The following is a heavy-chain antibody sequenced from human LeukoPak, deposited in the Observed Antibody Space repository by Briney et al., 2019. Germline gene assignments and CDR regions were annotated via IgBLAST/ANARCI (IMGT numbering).Heavy chain of an antibody. CDR2: TSGSGGST. Sequence: GGSLRLSCAVSGFTFSSYGMSWVRQAPGKGLEWVSGTSGSGGSTYYADSVKGRFTISRDNSKNTLYLQMNRLRAEDTAVYYCAKDQGDYSSGWSIFDYWGQGSLVTVSS. J-gene: IGHJ4*02. CDR3: AKDQGDYSSGWSIFDY. V-gene: IGHV3-23*01. D-gene: IGHD6-19*01. CDR1: GFTFSSYG.